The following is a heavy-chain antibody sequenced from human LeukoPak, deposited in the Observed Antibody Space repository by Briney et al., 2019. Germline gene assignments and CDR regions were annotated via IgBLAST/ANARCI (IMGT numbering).Heavy chain of an antibody. CDR2: INHSGST. D-gene: IGHD3-22*01. CDR3: AVTYDSSGYYYGGYFDY. CDR1: GGSFSGYY. J-gene: IGHJ4*02. V-gene: IGHV4-34*01. Sequence: SETLSLTCAVYGGSFSGYYWSWIRQPPGKGLEWIGEINHSGSTNYNPSLKSRVTISVDTSKSQFSLKLSSVTAADTAVYYCAVTYDSSGYYYGGYFDYWGQGTLVTVSS.